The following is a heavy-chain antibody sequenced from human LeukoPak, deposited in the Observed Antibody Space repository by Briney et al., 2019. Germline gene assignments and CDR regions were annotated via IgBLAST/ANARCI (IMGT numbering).Heavy chain of an antibody. V-gene: IGHV3-23*01. CDR2: ISGSGGST. Sequence: PGRSLRLSCAASGFTFSSYAMSWVRQAPGKGLEWVSAISGSGGSTYYADSVKGRFTISRDNSKNTLYLQMNSLRAEDTAVYYCANAKFSYYYDSSGYYYYWGQGTLVAVSS. D-gene: IGHD3-22*01. CDR1: GFTFSSYA. CDR3: ANAKFSYYYDSSGYYYY. J-gene: IGHJ4*02.